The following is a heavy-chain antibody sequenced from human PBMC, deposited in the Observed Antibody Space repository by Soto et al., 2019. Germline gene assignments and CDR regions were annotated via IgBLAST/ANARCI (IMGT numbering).Heavy chain of an antibody. Sequence: SETLSLTCAVYGGSFSCYYWSWIRRPPGKGLEWIGEINHSGSTNYNPSHKSRVTISVDSSRNQCSLKLSSVTAADTAVYYCFTWVDVVVVPAVNTFIVDIWGQGTRVTVS. CDR1: GGSFSCYY. V-gene: IGHV4-34*01. CDR2: INHSGST. J-gene: IGHJ3*02. CDR3: FTWVDVVVVPAVNTFIVDI. D-gene: IGHD2-2*01.